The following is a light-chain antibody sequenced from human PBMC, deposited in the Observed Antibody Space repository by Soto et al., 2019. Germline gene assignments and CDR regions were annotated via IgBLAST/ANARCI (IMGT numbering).Light chain of an antibody. Sequence: EIVLTQSPATLSLSPWERATLSCRASQSVSSYLAWYQQKPGQAPRLLIYDASNRASAIPARFSGSGSGTDFTLTISSLEPEDFAVYYCQQRSNWPTFGQGTKVDI. CDR2: DAS. CDR1: QSVSSY. J-gene: IGKJ1*01. V-gene: IGKV3-11*01. CDR3: QQRSNWPT.